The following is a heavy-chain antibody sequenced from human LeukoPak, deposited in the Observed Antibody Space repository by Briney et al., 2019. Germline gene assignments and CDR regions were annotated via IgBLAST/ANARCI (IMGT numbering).Heavy chain of an antibody. J-gene: IGHJ4*02. CDR3: ARRGATTYYYDSSGYYYFDY. Sequence: RPGGSQRLSCAASGFTFDDYSMSWVRQAPGKGLEWVSGINWNGGSTGYADSVKGRFTISRDNAKNSLYLQMNSLRAEDTALYYCARRGATTYYYDSSGYYYFDYWGQGTLVTVSS. V-gene: IGHV3-20*04. CDR1: GFTFDDYS. CDR2: INWNGGST. D-gene: IGHD3-22*01.